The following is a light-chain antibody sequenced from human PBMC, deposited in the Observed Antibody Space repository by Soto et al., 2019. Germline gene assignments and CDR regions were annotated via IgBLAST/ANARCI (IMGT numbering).Light chain of an antibody. CDR2: EVS. Sequence: QSALTQPASVSGSPGQSITISCTGTNSDIGDYNYVSWYQQHPGNAPQLMIFEVSNRPSGVSYRFSGSKSGNTASLTISGLQAEDEADYYCSSYTSTNTLVLFGGGTQLTVL. J-gene: IGLJ2*01. CDR1: NSDIGDYNY. CDR3: SSYTSTNTLVL. V-gene: IGLV2-14*01.